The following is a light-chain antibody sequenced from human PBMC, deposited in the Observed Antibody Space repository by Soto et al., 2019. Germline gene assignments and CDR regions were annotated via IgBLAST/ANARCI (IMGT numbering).Light chain of an antibody. Sequence: DILVTQSPVTLSVSPGDGATLSCRASQSVSSNVAWYRQKPGQAPRLLIYDASTRATGVPATFSGWGSGTEFTLTISSLQSEEFAVYYCQQYNKWPLTFGGGTKVEIK. J-gene: IGKJ4*01. CDR3: QQYNKWPLT. CDR2: DAS. CDR1: QSVSSN. V-gene: IGKV3-15*01.